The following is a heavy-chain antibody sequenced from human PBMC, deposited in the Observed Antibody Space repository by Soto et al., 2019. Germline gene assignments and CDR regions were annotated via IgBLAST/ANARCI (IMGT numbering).Heavy chain of an antibody. Sequence: PGESLKISCXASGYIFIDYWIGWVRQMPGKGLEWMGIVYPRDSDTRYSPSFQGQVTISADRSTGTAFLQWRSLKASDTALYYCARPPLPGYSIHFNSWGQGTLVTVSS. CDR1: GYIFIDYW. J-gene: IGHJ4*02. CDR2: VYPRDSDT. V-gene: IGHV5-51*01. D-gene: IGHD2-15*01. CDR3: ARPPLPGYSIHFNS.